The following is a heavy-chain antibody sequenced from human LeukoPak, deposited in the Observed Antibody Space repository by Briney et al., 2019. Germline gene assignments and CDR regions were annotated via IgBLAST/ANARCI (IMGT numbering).Heavy chain of an antibody. CDR3: ARPRSSSWGIDY. CDR1: GYTFTSYD. D-gene: IGHD6-13*01. CDR2: MNPNSGNT. J-gene: IGHJ4*02. Sequence: ASVKVSCKASGYTFTSYDINWVRQATGQGLEWMGWMNPNSGNTGYAQKFQGRVTMTRNTSISTAYMELSSLRSDDTAVYYCARPRSSSWGIDYWGQGTLVTVSS. V-gene: IGHV1-8*01.